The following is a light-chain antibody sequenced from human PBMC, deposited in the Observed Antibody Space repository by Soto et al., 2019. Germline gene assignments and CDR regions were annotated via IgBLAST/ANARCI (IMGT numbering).Light chain of an antibody. CDR2: DAS. J-gene: IGKJ4*01. CDR3: QQRSNWPLT. CDR1: QSVSSN. Sequence: EIVMTQSPATLSVSPGERATLSCRASQSVSSNLAWFQQKPGQAPRLLIYDASNRATGIPARFSGSGSGTDFTLTISNLEPEDFAVYYCQQRSNWPLTFGGGTKVDIK. V-gene: IGKV3-11*01.